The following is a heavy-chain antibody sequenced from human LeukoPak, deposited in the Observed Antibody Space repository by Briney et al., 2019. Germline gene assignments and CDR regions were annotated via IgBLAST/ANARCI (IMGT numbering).Heavy chain of an antibody. CDR2: IYTSGST. D-gene: IGHD2-15*01. CDR1: GGSFSGYY. Sequence: SETLSLTCAVYGGSFSGYYWSWIRQPPGKGLEWIGRIYTSGSTNYNPSLKSRVTMSVDTSKNQFSLKLSSVTAADTAVYYCARLEIFCSGGSCYPGTFDIWGQGTMVTVSS. V-gene: IGHV4-59*10. CDR3: ARLEIFCSGGSCYPGTFDI. J-gene: IGHJ3*02.